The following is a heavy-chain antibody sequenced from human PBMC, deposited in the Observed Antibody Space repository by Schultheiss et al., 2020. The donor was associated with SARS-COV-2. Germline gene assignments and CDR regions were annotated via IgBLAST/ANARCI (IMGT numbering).Heavy chain of an antibody. CDR3: ARDYYDTSGYAFDY. CDR2: IYHSGSA. J-gene: IGHJ4*02. V-gene: IGHV4-59*12. CDR1: GGSISSYY. D-gene: IGHD3-22*01. Sequence: SQTLSLTCTVSGGSISSYYWSWIRQPPGKGLEWIGNIYHSGSAYYNPSLKSRVTISVDTSKNQFSLKLSSVTAADTAVYYCARDYYDTSGYAFDYWGQGTLVTVSS.